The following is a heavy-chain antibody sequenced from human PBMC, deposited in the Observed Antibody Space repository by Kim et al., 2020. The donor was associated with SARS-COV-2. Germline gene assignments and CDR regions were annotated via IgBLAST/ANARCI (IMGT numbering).Heavy chain of an antibody. J-gene: IGHJ6*02. Sequence: GGSLRLSCAASGFTFSDYYMSWIRQAPGKGLEWVSYISSSGSTIYYADSVKGRFTISRDNAKNSLYLQMNSLRAEDTAVYYCARDSNIGWIQLWYGMDVWGQGTTVTVSS. D-gene: IGHD5-18*01. CDR2: ISSSGSTI. CDR3: ARDSNIGWIQLWYGMDV. V-gene: IGHV3-11*01. CDR1: GFTFSDYY.